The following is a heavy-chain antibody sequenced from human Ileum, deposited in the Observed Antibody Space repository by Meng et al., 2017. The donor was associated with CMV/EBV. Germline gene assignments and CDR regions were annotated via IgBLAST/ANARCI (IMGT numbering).Heavy chain of an antibody. J-gene: IGHJ4*02. CDR1: GCSISSGTYY. CDR2: IFYSGST. V-gene: IGHV4-31*03. D-gene: IGHD5/OR15-5a*01. CDR3: ARGLRVYYFDY. Sequence: GTVSGCSISSGTYYWTWIRQHPGKGLEWIGYIFYSGSTYYNPSLKSRLTISVDTSKNQFSLNLSSLTAADTAVYYCARGLRVYYFDYWGQGTLVTVSS.